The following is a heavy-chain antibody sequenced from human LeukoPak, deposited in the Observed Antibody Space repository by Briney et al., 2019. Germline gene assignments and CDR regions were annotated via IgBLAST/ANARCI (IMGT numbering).Heavy chain of an antibody. V-gene: IGHV3-30*18. D-gene: IGHD3/OR15-3a*01. CDR3: AKGGLYFDY. J-gene: IGHJ4*02. Sequence: GGSLRLSCAASGFTFSSYGMHWVRQAPGKGLEWVAVISYDGSNKYYADSVKGRFTISRDNSKNTLYLQMNSLRAEDTAVYYCAKGGLYFDYWGQGTPVTVSS. CDR1: GFTFSSYG. CDR2: ISYDGSNK.